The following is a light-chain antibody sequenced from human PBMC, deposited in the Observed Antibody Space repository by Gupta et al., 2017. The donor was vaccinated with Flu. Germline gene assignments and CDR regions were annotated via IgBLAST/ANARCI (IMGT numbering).Light chain of an antibody. J-gene: IGLJ2*01. CDR2: DDT. V-gene: IGLV3-21*02. CDR3: QVWDSSSPHPVV. Sequence: SYVLTQPPSVSVAPGQTATISCGGDNIGRKSVHWYQQRPGQAPVLVVYDDTDRPSGIPARFSGSNSGNTATLTIVRVEAGDEADYYCQVWDSSSPHPVVFSGGTNLAVL. CDR1: NIGRKS.